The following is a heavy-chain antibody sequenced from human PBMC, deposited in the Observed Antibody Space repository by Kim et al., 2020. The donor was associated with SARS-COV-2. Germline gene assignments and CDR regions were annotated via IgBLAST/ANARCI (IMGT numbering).Heavy chain of an antibody. CDR3: ARGLKYDILTGYYMDV. V-gene: IGHV4-34*01. Sequence: SETLSLTCAVYGGSFSGYYWSWIRQPPGKGLEWIGEINHSGSTNYNPSLKSRVTISVDTSKNQFSLKLSSVTAADTAVYYCARGLKYDILTGYYMDVWGQGTTVTVSS. CDR2: INHSGST. J-gene: IGHJ6*02. D-gene: IGHD3-9*01. CDR1: GGSFSGYY.